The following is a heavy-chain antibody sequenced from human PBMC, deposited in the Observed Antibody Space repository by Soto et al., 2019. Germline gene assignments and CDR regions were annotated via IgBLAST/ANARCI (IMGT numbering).Heavy chain of an antibody. CDR3: ARGGRYFDWLLNGGHLDY. CDR1: GGSVSSGSYY. CDR2: IYYSGST. V-gene: IGHV4-61*01. Sequence: SETLSLTCTVSGGSVSSGSYYWSWIRQPPGKGLEWIGYIYYSGSTNYNPSLKSRVTISVDTSKNQFSLKLSSVTAADTAVYYCARGGRYFDWLLNGGHLDYWGQGTLVTV. J-gene: IGHJ4*02. D-gene: IGHD3-9*01.